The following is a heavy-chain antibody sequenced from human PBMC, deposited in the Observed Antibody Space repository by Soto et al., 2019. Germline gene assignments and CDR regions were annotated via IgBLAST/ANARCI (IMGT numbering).Heavy chain of an antibody. J-gene: IGHJ4*02. D-gene: IGHD3-16*01. CDR2: IYYSGST. V-gene: IGHV4-59*01. CDR3: ARGENDHYLFPGY. Sequence: PSETLSLTCTVSGCSISSYNWSWIRQPPGKGLEWVGYIYYSGSTNYNPSLKSRVTISADTSTNQFSLNLSAATAADTPVYYCARGENDHYLFPGYWGQGTLVTVS. CDR1: GCSISSYN.